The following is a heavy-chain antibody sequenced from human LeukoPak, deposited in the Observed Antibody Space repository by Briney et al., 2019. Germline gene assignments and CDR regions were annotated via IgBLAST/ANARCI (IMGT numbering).Heavy chain of an antibody. V-gene: IGHV3-74*01. CDR1: GFTFSTYC. CDR2: ICPDGTVT. CDR3: VRDFRSADY. J-gene: IGHJ4*02. Sequence: GSLRLSCAASGFTFSTYCMHWVRHAPGKGPMWVSRICPDGTVTNYADSVKARFIISRDNARNTVYLQMNSLRVEDTAVYYCVRDFRSADYWGQGTLVTVSS.